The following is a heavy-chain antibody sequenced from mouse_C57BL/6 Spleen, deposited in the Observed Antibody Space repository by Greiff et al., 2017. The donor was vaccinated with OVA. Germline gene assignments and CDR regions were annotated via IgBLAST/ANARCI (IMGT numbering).Heavy chain of an antibody. Sequence: VQLQQSGAELVMPGASVKLSCKASGYTFTSYWMHWVKQRPGQGLEWIGEIDPSDSYTNYNQKFKGKSTLTVDKSSSTAYMQLSSLTSEDSAVYYCARSDDGLWGQGTLVTVSA. D-gene: IGHD2-3*01. J-gene: IGHJ3*01. V-gene: IGHV1-69*01. CDR1: GYTFTSYW. CDR3: ARSDDGL. CDR2: IDPSDSYT.